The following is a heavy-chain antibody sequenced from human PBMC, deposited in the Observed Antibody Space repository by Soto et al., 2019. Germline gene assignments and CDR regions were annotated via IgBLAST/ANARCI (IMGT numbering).Heavy chain of an antibody. D-gene: IGHD2-15*01. J-gene: IGHJ4*02. V-gene: IGHV3-23*01. Sequence: EVQLLESGGGLVQPGGSLRLSCAASGFTFSSYAMSWVRQAPGKGLEWVSAISGSGGSTYYADSVKGRFTISRDNTKNALDLQMNSLRAEDTAVYYCAKSVVVVAATPKKKTPTDYWGQGTLVTVSS. CDR1: GFTFSSYA. CDR3: AKSVVVVAATPKKKTPTDY. CDR2: ISGSGGST.